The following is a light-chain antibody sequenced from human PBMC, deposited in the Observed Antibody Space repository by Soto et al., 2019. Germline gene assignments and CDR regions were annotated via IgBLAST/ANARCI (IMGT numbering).Light chain of an antibody. V-gene: IGKV3-15*01. CDR2: GAS. CDR1: ESVSSN. J-gene: IGKJ1*01. CDR3: QQYINWPPWT. Sequence: EIVMTQSPATLSVSPGERATLSCRASESVSSNLAWYQQIPGQAPRLLIYGASTRATGIPDRFGGSGSGTDFTLTISSLQSEDFAVYYCQQYINWPPWTFGQGTKVEIK.